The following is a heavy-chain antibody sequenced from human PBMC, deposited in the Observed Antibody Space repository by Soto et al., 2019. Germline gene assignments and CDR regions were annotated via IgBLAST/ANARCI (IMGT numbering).Heavy chain of an antibody. J-gene: IGHJ6*02. D-gene: IGHD3-10*01. CDR1: GFPFNNSG. CDR3: ATKARVTNKLYYGVDV. Sequence: HEQLVESGGGVVHPGTSLRLSCAASGFPFNNSGMHWVRQVPGRGLEWVAVISYDGATKFYGDNLKGRFTVSRDKTKNTLFLPINNLRAEDMTVYYCATKARVTNKLYYGVDVWSHGTAVTVSS. CDR2: ISYDGATK. V-gene: IGHV3-30*03.